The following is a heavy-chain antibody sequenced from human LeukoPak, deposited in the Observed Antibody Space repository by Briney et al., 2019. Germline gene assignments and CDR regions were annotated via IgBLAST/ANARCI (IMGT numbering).Heavy chain of an antibody. CDR3: ARNTYYYDSSGYPHALAFGY. D-gene: IGHD3-22*01. CDR1: GGTFSRYS. Sequence: SSVTVSCMPSGGTFSRYSISWVRQAPGHGLEWMGRIIPILGIANYAQKFQGRVTITADKSTSTAYMELSSLRSEDTAVYYCARNTYYYDSSGYPHALAFGYWGQGTLVTVSS. CDR2: IIPILGIA. V-gene: IGHV1-69*02. J-gene: IGHJ4*02.